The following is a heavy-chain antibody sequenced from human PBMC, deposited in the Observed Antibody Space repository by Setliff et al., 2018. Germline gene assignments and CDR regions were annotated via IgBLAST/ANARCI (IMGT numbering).Heavy chain of an antibody. Sequence: ASVKVSCKASGYTFTSYYMHWVRQAPGQGLEWMGIINPSGGSTSYAQKFQVRVTMTRDTSTSTVYMELSSLRSEDTAVYYCAREYYDSSGYHGPLDYWGQGTLVTVSS. CDR1: GYTFTSYY. V-gene: IGHV1-46*01. D-gene: IGHD3-22*01. J-gene: IGHJ4*02. CDR3: AREYYDSSGYHGPLDY. CDR2: INPSGGST.